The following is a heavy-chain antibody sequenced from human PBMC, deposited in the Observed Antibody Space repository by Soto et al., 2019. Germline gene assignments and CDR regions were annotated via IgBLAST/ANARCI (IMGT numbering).Heavy chain of an antibody. J-gene: IGHJ4*02. V-gene: IGHV4-39*01. Sequence: QLQLQESGPGLVKPSETLSLTCTVSGGSISSSSYYWGWIRQPPGKGLEWIGSIYYSGSTYYNPSLKSRVTISVDTSKNQFSLKLSSVTAADTAVYYCASLYVIPPHYYFDYWGQGTLVTVSS. CDR3: ASLYVIPPHYYFDY. CDR1: GGSISSSSYY. CDR2: IYYSGST. D-gene: IGHD2-8*01.